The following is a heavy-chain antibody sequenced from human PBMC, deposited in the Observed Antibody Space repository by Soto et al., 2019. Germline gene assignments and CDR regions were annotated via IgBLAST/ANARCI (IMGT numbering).Heavy chain of an antibody. J-gene: IGHJ6*02. CDR2: ISYDGNTK. Sequence: QVQLVESGGGVVQPGRSLRLSCAASGFPFSNYGMHWVRQAPGKGLEWLSVISYDGNTKYYADSVKGRFTISRDSSKNTVFLQMSSLREEDTAVYHCEKEKDYYFYYGMDVWGQGTTVTVSS. CDR1: GFPFSNYG. CDR3: EKEKDYYFYYGMDV. V-gene: IGHV3-30*18.